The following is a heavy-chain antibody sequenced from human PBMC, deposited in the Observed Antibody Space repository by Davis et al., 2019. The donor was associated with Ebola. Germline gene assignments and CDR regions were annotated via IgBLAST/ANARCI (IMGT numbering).Heavy chain of an antibody. CDR2: IYHSGST. Sequence: SETLSLTCAVSGGSISSSNWWSWVRQPPGKGLEWIGEIYHSGSTNYNPSLKSRVTISVDTSKNQFSLKLSSVTAADTAVYYCARAEFLEWSELDYWGQGTLVTVSS. J-gene: IGHJ4*02. D-gene: IGHD3-3*01. CDR1: GGSISSSNW. V-gene: IGHV4-4*02. CDR3: ARAEFLEWSELDY.